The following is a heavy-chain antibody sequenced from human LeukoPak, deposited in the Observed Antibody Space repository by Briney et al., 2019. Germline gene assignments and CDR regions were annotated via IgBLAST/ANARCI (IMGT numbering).Heavy chain of an antibody. Sequence: GSLRLSCAASGFTFSSYEMNWVRQAPGKGLEWIGSIYYSGSTQYNPSLKSRVTISLDTSKNQFSLKVNSVTVADTAVYYCAREDFTAAGTSNFDYWGQGTLVTVSS. CDR1: GFTFSSYE. CDR3: AREDFTAAGTSNFDY. V-gene: IGHV4-39*07. D-gene: IGHD6-13*01. J-gene: IGHJ4*02. CDR2: IYYSGST.